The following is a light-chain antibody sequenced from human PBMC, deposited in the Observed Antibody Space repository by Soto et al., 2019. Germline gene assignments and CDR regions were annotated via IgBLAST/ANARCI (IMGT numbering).Light chain of an antibody. J-gene: IGKJ1*01. Sequence: EIVLTQSPGTLSLSPGERATLSCRASQSVSSSYLAWYQQKPGQAPRLLIYGASSRATGIPDRFSGSGSGTDFTLTISRLEPEDFAVYYCQHYGSPPPLTFGQGTKVEIK. CDR3: QHYGSPPPLT. V-gene: IGKV3-20*01. CDR2: GAS. CDR1: QSVSSSY.